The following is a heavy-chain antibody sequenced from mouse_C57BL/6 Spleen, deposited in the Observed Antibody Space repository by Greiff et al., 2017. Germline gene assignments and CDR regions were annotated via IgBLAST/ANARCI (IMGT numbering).Heavy chain of an antibody. CDR2: ISRGGDYI. CDR1: GFTFSSYA. J-gene: IGHJ1*03. Sequence: EVQRVESGEGLVKPGGSLKLSCAASGFTFSSYAMSWVRQTPEKRLEWVAYISRGGDYIYYADTVKGRFTISRDNATNTLYMQMSSLKSEDTAMYYCTRVTSLVATEYFEVWGTGTTVTVSS. CDR3: TRVTSLVATEYFEV. V-gene: IGHV5-9-1*02. D-gene: IGHD1-1*01.